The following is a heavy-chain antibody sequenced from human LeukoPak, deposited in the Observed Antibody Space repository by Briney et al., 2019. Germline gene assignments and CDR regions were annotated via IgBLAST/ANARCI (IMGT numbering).Heavy chain of an antibody. D-gene: IGHD4-17*01. CDR3: ATDRGDYSAFDI. CDR1: GYTLTELS. Sequence: GSSVKVSCKVSGYTLTELSMHWVRQAPGKGLEWMGGFDPEDGETIYAQKFQGRVTMTEDTSTDTAYMELSSLRSEDTAVYYCATDRGDYSAFDIWGQGTMVTVSS. CDR2: FDPEDGET. V-gene: IGHV1-24*01. J-gene: IGHJ3*02.